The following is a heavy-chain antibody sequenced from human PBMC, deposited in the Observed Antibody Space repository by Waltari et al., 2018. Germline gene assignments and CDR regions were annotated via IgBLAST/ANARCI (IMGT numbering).Heavy chain of an antibody. V-gene: IGHV5-51*01. J-gene: IGHJ4*02. CDR2: SYPGDSDS. CDR1: GYTFNSYW. Sequence: EVQLVQSGAEVKKPGESLKISCKGSGYTFNSYWIGWVRQMPGKGLEWMAISYPGDSDSRYSPPFQGQVTISVDKSINTAYLQWDNLKTSDSAIYYCARSEVLATGNYYFDYWGQGTLVTVSS. CDR3: ARSEVLATGNYYFDY. D-gene: IGHD5-12*01.